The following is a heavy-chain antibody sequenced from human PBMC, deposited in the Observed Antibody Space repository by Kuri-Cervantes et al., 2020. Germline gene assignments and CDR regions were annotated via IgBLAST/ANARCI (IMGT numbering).Heavy chain of an antibody. CDR1: GGSISSSNW. V-gene: IGHV4-4*02. CDR3: ARDRQRYGYYYGMDV. J-gene: IGHJ6*02. D-gene: IGHD4-17*01. Sequence: GSLRLSCAVSGGSISSSNWWSWVRQPPGKGLEWIGEIYHSGSTNYNPSLKSRVTISVDKSKNQFSLKLSSVTAADTVVYYCARDRQRYGYYYGMDVWGQGTTVTVSS. CDR2: IYHSGST.